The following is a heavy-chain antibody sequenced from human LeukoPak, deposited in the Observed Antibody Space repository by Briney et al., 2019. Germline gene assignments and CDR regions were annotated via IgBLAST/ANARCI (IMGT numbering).Heavy chain of an antibody. CDR1: GFTFSSYG. V-gene: IGHV3-48*01. CDR3: ARDELLDGSGSYRPFDY. D-gene: IGHD3-10*01. Sequence: PGGSLRLSCAASGFTFSSYGMNWVRQAPGKGLEWVSYISTTSSTIYYADSVKGRFTMSRDNAKNSLYLQMNSLRAEDTAVYYCARDELLDGSGSYRPFDYWGQGTLVTVSS. J-gene: IGHJ4*02. CDR2: ISTTSSTI.